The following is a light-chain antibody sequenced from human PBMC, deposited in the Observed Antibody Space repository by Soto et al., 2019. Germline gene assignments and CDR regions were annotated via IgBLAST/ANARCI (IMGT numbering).Light chain of an antibody. CDR3: QKHNSVPLT. V-gene: IGKV1-27*01. CDR1: QDVKNY. CDR2: AAS. Sequence: DIQMTQSPSCLSASVGDRVTITCRASQDVKNYLAWYQQKPGKVPKLLIYAASTLQSGVPSRFSGSGSGTAFTLTINSLQPEDVGSYYCQKHNSVPLTFGGGTKVEIK. J-gene: IGKJ4*01.